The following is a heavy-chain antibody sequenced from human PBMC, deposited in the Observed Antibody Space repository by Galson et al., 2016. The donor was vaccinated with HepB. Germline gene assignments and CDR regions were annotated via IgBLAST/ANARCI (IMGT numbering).Heavy chain of an antibody. J-gene: IGHJ4*02. D-gene: IGHD6-13*01. CDR1: GFTFSNAW. Sequence: SLRLSCAASGFTFSNAWMHWVRQAPGKGLVWVSRINTDGSSTTYADSVKGRFTISRDNAKNTLYLQMNSLRAEDTALYYCTRVHREGIAAAGFQIWGQGTLVTVSS. CDR2: INTDGSST. V-gene: IGHV3-74*01. CDR3: TRVHREGIAAAGFQI.